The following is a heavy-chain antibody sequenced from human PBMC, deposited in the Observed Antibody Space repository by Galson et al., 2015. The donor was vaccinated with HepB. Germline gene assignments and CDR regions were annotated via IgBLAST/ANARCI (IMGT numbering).Heavy chain of an antibody. Sequence: SLRLSCAASGFTFGDYAMSWVRQAPGKGLEWVGFIRSKAYGGTTEYAASVKGRFTISRDDSKSIAYLQMNSLKTEDTAVYYCTRDRDCGDYASDYWGRGTLVTVSS. CDR3: TRDRDCGDYASDY. V-gene: IGHV3-49*04. J-gene: IGHJ4*02. CDR2: IRSKAYGGTT. D-gene: IGHD4-17*01. CDR1: GFTFGDYA.